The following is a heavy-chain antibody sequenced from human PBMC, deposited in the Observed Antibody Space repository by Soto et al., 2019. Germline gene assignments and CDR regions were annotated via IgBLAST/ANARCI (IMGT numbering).Heavy chain of an antibody. J-gene: IGHJ6*02. V-gene: IGHV3-33*01. CDR3: ASDLYTSGELYYYYAMDA. Sequence: QLQLVESGGGVVQPGRSVRLSCAASGFDFSNYGINWVRRAPGKGLEWVAVIWCDGNDKYYADSVKGRIAVSRDNSKNTLYRQRSSLSAEDTAVYYGASDLYTSGELYYYYAMDAWGQGTTVTVSS. CDR2: IWCDGNDK. CDR1: GFDFSNYG. D-gene: IGHD6-25*01.